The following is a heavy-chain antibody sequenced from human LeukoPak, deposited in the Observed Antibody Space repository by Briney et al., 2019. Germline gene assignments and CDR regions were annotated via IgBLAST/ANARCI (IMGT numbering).Heavy chain of an antibody. D-gene: IGHD3-22*01. CDR3: AKPDDSSGYYYDY. Sequence: QPGGSLRLSCAASGFTFGSYAMSWVRQAPGKGLEWVSAISGSGGSTYYADSVKGRFTISRDNSKNTLYLQMNSLRAEDTAVYYCAKPDDSSGYYYDYWGQGTLVTVSS. CDR1: GFTFGSYA. V-gene: IGHV3-23*01. CDR2: ISGSGGST. J-gene: IGHJ4*02.